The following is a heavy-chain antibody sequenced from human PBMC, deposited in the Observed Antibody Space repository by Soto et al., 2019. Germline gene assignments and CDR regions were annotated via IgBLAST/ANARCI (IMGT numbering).Heavy chain of an antibody. Sequence: ASVKVSCKAFGYTFISYDIHWVRQAPGQRLEWMGWINPYTNDTNYSQKFQDRVTMTRDTSTTTAYMELSRLRSDDTALYYCARAPDGITGNNESPYYNLDVWGQGTTVTVSS. CDR3: ARAPDGITGNNESPYYNLDV. CDR2: INPYTNDT. CDR1: GYTFISYD. J-gene: IGHJ6*02. D-gene: IGHD1-20*01. V-gene: IGHV1-2*02.